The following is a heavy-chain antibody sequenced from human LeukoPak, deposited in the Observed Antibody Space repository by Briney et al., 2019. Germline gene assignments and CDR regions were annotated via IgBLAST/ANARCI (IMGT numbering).Heavy chain of an antibody. J-gene: IGHJ4*02. CDR1: GFTVSSNY. CDR3: ARRYSSGWWIDC. CDR2: IYSSGST. V-gene: IGHV3-53*01. D-gene: IGHD6-19*01. Sequence: GGSLRLSCAASGFTVSSNYMNWVRQAPGKGLVWVSIIYSSGSTYYADSVKGRFTISRDNSKNTLYLQMNTLRVEDTAVYYCARRYSSGWWIDCWGQGTLVTVSS.